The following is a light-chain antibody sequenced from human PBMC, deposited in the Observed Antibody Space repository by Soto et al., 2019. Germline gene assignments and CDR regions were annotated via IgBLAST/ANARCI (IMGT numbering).Light chain of an antibody. V-gene: IGKV1-39*01. CDR2: AAA. CDR3: QQSYKTPLT. Sequence: DIRMTQSPSSLSASVGDRVTITCRASQSISNFLNWYQQKPGKAPHLLIFAAATLQGGVPSRFSGSGSGTDFTLTISSLQPDDSATYFCQQSYKTPLTFGGGTKVELK. CDR1: QSISNF. J-gene: IGKJ4*01.